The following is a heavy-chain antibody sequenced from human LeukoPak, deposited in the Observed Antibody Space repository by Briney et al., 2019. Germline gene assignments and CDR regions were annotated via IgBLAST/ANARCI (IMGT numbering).Heavy chain of an antibody. Sequence: GGSLRLSCGASRLTINSYAMSWVRQAPGKGLVWVSRINTDGRSTSYADSVKGRFTISRDNAKNTLYLQMNSLRAEDTAVYYCARDLEVTTTLDYRGQGTLVTVSS. CDR3: ARDLEVTTTLDY. CDR2: INTDGRST. V-gene: IGHV3-74*01. J-gene: IGHJ4*02. D-gene: IGHD4-17*01. CDR1: RLTINSYA.